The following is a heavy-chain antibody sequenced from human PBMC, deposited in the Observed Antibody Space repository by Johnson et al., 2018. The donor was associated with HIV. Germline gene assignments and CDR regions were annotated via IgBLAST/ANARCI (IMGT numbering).Heavy chain of an antibody. CDR2: ISYDGTNK. D-gene: IGHD1/OR15-1a*01. J-gene: IGHJ3*02. V-gene: IGHV3-30*03. CDR3: VRDFRSVGTTDASDI. CDR1: GFTFSNYA. Sequence: QVQLVESGGGVVQPGRSLRLSCAASGFTFSNYAMDWVRQAPGKGLEWVAFISYDGTNKYYADSVKGRFTISRDNSKNTLYLQISSLRAEDTAVYFCVRDFRSVGTTDASDIWGQGTMITVSS.